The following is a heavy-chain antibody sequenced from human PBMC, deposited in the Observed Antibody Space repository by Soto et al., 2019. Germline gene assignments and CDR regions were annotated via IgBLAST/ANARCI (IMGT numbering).Heavy chain of an antibody. CDR1: GYTFTSYG. D-gene: IGHD3-9*01. CDR2: ISAYNGNT. Sequence: QVQLVQSGAEVKKPGASVKVSCKASGYTFTSYGISWVRQAPGQGLEWMGWISAYNGNTNYAQKLQGRVTMTTDTSTSTAYMELRSLRSDDTAVYYCARQSSKYYDLLTRNYYYYMDVWGKGTTVTVSS. CDR3: ARQSSKYYDLLTRNYYYYMDV. V-gene: IGHV1-18*01. J-gene: IGHJ6*03.